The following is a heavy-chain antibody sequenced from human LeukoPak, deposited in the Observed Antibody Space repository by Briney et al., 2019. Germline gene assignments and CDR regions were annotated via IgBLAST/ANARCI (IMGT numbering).Heavy chain of an antibody. V-gene: IGHV4-39*01. CDR2: IYYSGST. CDR1: DGSISSSSYY. Sequence: SETLSLTCTVSDGSISSSSYYWGWIRQPPGKGLEWIGSIYYSGSTYYNPSLKSRVTISVDTSKNQFSLKLSSVTAADTAVYYCARLRVSTHYYFDYWGQGTLVTVSS. J-gene: IGHJ4*02. CDR3: ARLRVSTHYYFDY. D-gene: IGHD6-13*01.